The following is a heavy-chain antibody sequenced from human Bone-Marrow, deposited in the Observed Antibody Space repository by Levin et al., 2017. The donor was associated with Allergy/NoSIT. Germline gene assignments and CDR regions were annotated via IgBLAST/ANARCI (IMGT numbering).Heavy chain of an antibody. J-gene: IGHJ5*02. Sequence: PSETLSLTCAVSGDSISSNYYWGWIRQPPGKGLELIGNMFHSGTTYYNPSLKSRVTISVDTSKNQFSLRLSSVTAADTAVYYCASSTAGNYVVSWGQGTLVTVSS. D-gene: IGHD3-16*01. CDR1: GDSISSNYY. CDR3: ASSTAGNYVVS. CDR2: MFHSGTT. V-gene: IGHV4-38-2*01.